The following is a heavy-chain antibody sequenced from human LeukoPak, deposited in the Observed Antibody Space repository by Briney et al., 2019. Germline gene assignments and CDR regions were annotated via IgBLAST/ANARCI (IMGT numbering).Heavy chain of an antibody. Sequence: GGSLRLSCAASGFTFSSYAMSWVRQAPGKGLEWVSGINSRGGSTYFADSVKGRFTISRDNSKNTLYLQMNSLRAEDTAVYYCANTRKRYCSGGNCYSGILVYFDYWGQGTLVTVSS. J-gene: IGHJ4*02. CDR1: GFTFSSYA. D-gene: IGHD2-15*01. CDR2: INSRGGST. V-gene: IGHV3-23*01. CDR3: ANTRKRYCSGGNCYSGILVYFDY.